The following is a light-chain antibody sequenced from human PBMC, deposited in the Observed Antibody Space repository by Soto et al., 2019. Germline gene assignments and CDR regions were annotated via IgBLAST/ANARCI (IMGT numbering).Light chain of an antibody. Sequence: DIVLTQTPLSSPVTLGQPASFSCRSSRSLLHSDGNTYLSWLHRRPGQPPRLLIYLISKRLSGVPDRFSGSGAGTSFTLKISRVEAQDVGIYFCMQSLQLRTFGQGTKVEIK. CDR1: RSLLHSDGNTY. CDR3: MQSLQLRT. CDR2: LIS. V-gene: IGKV2-24*01. J-gene: IGKJ1*01.